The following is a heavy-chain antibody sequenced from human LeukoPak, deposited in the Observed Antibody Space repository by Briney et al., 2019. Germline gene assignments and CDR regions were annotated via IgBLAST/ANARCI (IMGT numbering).Heavy chain of an antibody. CDR3: NPG. D-gene: IGHD3-10*01. Sequence: GGSLRLSCAVSGFTFSNCWMHWVRQATGKGLVWVSRINTDGSTTYYADSVKGRFTISRDNAKNTVYLQMNSLRAEDTAVYYCNPGGGQGTLVTVSS. J-gene: IGHJ4*02. CDR2: INTDGSTT. CDR1: GFTFSNCW. V-gene: IGHV3-74*01.